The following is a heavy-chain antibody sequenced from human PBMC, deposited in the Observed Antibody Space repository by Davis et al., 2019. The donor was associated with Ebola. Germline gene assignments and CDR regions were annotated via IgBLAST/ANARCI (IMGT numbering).Heavy chain of an antibody. Sequence: MPGGSLRLSCTVSGGSIGGNRFFWVWLRQSPGRGLEWIASAYTSVFGSGTTYYNPSLKSRVSMSVDTSRNQFSLRLGSVTATDSAVYFCARCTDAYNHGPFDPWSQGTLVTVSS. CDR3: ARCTDAYNHGPFDP. CDR2: AYTSVFGSGTT. CDR1: GGSIGGNRFF. D-gene: IGHD5-24*01. V-gene: IGHV4-39*01. J-gene: IGHJ5*02.